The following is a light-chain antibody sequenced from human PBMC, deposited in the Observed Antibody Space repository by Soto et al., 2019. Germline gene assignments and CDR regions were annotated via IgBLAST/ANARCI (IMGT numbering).Light chain of an antibody. CDR1: MRDVGAYNL. CDR3: SSYTSKSSLI. CDR2: EVR. Sequence: QSALTQPDSVSGSPGQAITISCAGTMRDVGAYNLVSWYQQHPGRAPQLIIYEVRNRPSGISFRFSVSKSGNTAYLTISGLQAEDESDYYFSSYTSKSSLIFGGGTKLTVL. V-gene: IGLV2-14*01. J-gene: IGLJ2*01.